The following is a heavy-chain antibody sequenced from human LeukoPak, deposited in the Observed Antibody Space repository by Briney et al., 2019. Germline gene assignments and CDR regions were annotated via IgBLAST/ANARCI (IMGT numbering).Heavy chain of an antibody. V-gene: IGHV4-59*01. Sequence: SETLSLTCTVSGDSINSYYWSWIRQPPGKGLEWIGYIYYSGSANYNPSLESRVTISVDTSKNQFSLKLSSVTAADTGVYYCARASTNPLWGQGTTVIVSS. CDR2: IYYSGSA. CDR1: GDSINSYY. D-gene: IGHD2-8*01. CDR3: ARASTNPL. J-gene: IGHJ6*02.